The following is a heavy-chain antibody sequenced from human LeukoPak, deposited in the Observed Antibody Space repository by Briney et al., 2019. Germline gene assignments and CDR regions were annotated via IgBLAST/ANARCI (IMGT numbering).Heavy chain of an antibody. CDR3: ARLTGGYSSGWSGGEY. V-gene: IGHV5-51*01. CDR2: IYPGDSDT. Sequence: GESLKISFKGSGYRFTSYWIGWVRPMPGKGLEWMGIIYPGDSDTRYSPSFQGQVTISADKSISTAYLQWSSLKASDTAMYYCARLTGGYSSGWSGGEYWGQGTLVTVSS. CDR1: GYRFTSYW. D-gene: IGHD6-19*01. J-gene: IGHJ4*02.